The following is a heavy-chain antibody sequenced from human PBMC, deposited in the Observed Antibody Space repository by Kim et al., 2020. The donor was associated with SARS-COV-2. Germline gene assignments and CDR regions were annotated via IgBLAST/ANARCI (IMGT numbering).Heavy chain of an antibody. CDR2: IHYSGNT. V-gene: IGHV4-59*01. CDR3: AKEGGSGIGYFEY. J-gene: IGHJ4*02. CDR1: GGSISSYY. D-gene: IGHD3-10*01. Sequence: SETLSLTCTVSGGSISSYYWSWIRQPPGKGLEWIAYIHYSGNTNYNPSLKSRITISVDTSKNQFSLKLTSVTAADTAVYYCAKEGGSGIGYFEYWGQGTLVTVSS.